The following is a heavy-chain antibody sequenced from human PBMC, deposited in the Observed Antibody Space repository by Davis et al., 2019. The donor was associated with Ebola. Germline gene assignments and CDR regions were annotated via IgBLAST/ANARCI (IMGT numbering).Heavy chain of an antibody. CDR2: IIPIFGTA. J-gene: IGHJ4*02. D-gene: IGHD3-22*01. Sequence: SVKVSCKASGGTFSSYAISWVRQAPGQGLEWMGGIIPIFGTANYAQKFQGRVTMTRNTSISTAYMELSSLRSEDTAVYYCAREDSSGYLVDYWGQGTLVTVSS. CDR3: AREDSSGYLVDY. CDR1: GGTFSSYA. V-gene: IGHV1-69*05.